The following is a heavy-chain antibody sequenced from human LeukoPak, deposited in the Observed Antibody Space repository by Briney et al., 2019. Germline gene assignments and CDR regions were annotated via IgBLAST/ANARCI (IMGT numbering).Heavy chain of an antibody. CDR3: ARSAGDFWSGGPVDGYKAALDY. J-gene: IGHJ4*02. CDR2: INHSGST. CDR1: GGSFSGYY. D-gene: IGHD3-3*01. Sequence: PSETLSLTCAVYGGSFSGYYWSWIRQPPGKGLEWIGEINHSGSTNYNPSLKSRVTISVDTSKNLFSLKLSSVTAADTAVYYCARSAGDFWSGGPVDGYKAALDYWGQGTLVTVSS. V-gene: IGHV4-34*01.